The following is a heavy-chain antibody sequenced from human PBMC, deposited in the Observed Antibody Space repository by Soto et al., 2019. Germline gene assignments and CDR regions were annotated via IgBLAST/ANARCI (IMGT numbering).Heavy chain of an antibody. V-gene: IGHV4-34*01. Sequence: PSETLSLTCAVYGGSFSGYYWSWIRQPPGKGLEWIGEINHSGSTNYNPSLKSRVTISVDTSKNQFSLKLSSVTAADTAVYCCARGEQQQLAFDYWGQGTLVTVSS. CDR2: INHSGST. D-gene: IGHD6-13*01. CDR3: ARGEQQQLAFDY. J-gene: IGHJ4*02. CDR1: GGSFSGYY.